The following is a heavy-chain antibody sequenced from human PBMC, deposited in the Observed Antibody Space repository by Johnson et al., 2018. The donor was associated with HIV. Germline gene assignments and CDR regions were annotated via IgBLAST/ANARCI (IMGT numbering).Heavy chain of an antibody. D-gene: IGHD4-23*01. V-gene: IGHV3-23*01. Sequence: VQLVESLRLSCAASGFSFSTYAMTWVRQAPGKGLQWVSTISGGGTGTYYADSVKGRYTISRDNSKNTLSLQMNSLRPGDTAVYYCATERAVVSATAFDIWGQGTMVTVSS. J-gene: IGHJ3*02. CDR1: GFSFSTYA. CDR3: ATERAVVSATAFDI. CDR2: ISGGGTGT.